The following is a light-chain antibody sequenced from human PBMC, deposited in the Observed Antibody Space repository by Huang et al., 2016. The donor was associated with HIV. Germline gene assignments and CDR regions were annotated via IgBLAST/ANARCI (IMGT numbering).Light chain of an antibody. V-gene: IGKV1-39*01. J-gene: IGKJ5*01. Sequence: IQLTQSPTSLSASVGDRVTIACRASQAIWTYLNWFQQKPGRAPKLLISDVSSLHTGIPSQFIGSGSGTEFTLTIRGLQFDDFATYFCQQSYSALITFGQGTRLEIK. CDR1: QAIWTY. CDR3: QQSYSALIT. CDR2: DVS.